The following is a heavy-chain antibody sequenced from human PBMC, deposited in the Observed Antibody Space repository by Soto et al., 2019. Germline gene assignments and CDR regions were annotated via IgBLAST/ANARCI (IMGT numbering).Heavy chain of an antibody. CDR3: ARRYNWNYFLYYYGMDV. CDR1: GGSFSGYY. V-gene: IGHV4-34*01. Sequence: SETLSLTCAVYGGSFSGYYWSWIRQPPGKGLEWIGEINHSGSTNYNPSLKSRVTISVDTSKNQFSLKLSSVTAADTAVYYCARRYNWNYFLYYYGMDVWGQGTTVTVS. D-gene: IGHD1-7*01. CDR2: INHSGST. J-gene: IGHJ6*02.